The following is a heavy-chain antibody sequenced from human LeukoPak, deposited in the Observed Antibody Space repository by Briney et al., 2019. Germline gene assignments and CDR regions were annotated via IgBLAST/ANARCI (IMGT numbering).Heavy chain of an antibody. D-gene: IGHD1-26*01. CDR1: GFTLIRNG. Sequence: GGSLRLSCAVSGFTLIRNGMHWVRQAPGKGLEWVSSISSSSSYIYYADSVKGRFTISRDNAKNSLYLQMNSLRAEDTAVYYCARDSGSYYERGGLDFDYWGQGTLVTVSS. J-gene: IGHJ4*02. CDR2: ISSSSSYI. CDR3: ARDSGSYYERGGLDFDY. V-gene: IGHV3-21*01.